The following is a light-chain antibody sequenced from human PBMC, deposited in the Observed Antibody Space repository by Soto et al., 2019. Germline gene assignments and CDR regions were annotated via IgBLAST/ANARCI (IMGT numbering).Light chain of an antibody. J-gene: IGKJ1*01. Sequence: DIQMTQSPSSLSASVGDRVTITCRASQDITNHLGWYQQKPGKAPKRLIYAASSLQSGVPSRISGSGSGTEFTLTISSLQAEDFATYFCLQHRTYPWTFGQGTKVEIK. CDR3: LQHRTYPWT. CDR2: AAS. CDR1: QDITNH. V-gene: IGKV1-17*01.